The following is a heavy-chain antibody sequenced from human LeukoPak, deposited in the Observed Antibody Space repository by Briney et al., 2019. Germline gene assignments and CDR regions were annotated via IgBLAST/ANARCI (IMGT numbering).Heavy chain of an antibody. V-gene: IGHV3-7*01. CDR1: GFTFSSYW. J-gene: IGHJ4*02. D-gene: IGHD3-3*01. CDR2: IKQGGSEK. CDR3: ARDLASRITIFGAWAFDY. Sequence: PGGSLRLSCVASGFTFSSYWMSWVRQAPGKGLEWVANIKQGGSEKYYVDSVKGRFTISRDKAKNSLYLQMNSLRAEDTAVYYCARDLASRITIFGAWAFDYWGQGTLVTVP.